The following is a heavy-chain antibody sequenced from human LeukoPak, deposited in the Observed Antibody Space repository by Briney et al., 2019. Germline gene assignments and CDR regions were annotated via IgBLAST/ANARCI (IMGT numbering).Heavy chain of an antibody. Sequence: GGSLRLSCAASGFXFRSYWISWVRQAPGKGVEWVANIKQDGSEKYYVDSVKGRFTISRDNAKNSLSLQMNSLRAEDTAVYYCARNGDYDGRGFYYFFDYWGRGTLVTVSS. J-gene: IGHJ4*02. CDR2: IKQDGSEK. CDR3: ARNGDYDGRGFYYFFDY. D-gene: IGHD3-22*01. CDR1: GFXFRSYW. V-gene: IGHV3-7*04.